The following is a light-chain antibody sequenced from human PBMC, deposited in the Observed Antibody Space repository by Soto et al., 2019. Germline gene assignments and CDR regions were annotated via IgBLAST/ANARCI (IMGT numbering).Light chain of an antibody. CDR1: QTVLYTSNY. CDR2: WAS. J-gene: IGKJ1*01. V-gene: IGKV4-1*01. CDR3: QQYYTSPVT. Sequence: DIVMTQSPDALAVPLGERATINCKSSQTVLYTSNYLAWYQQQPGQPPKLLIYWASTRESGVPDRFSGSGSGREFTLTISSLPAEDVAVYYCQQYYTSPVTFGQGTKVEIK.